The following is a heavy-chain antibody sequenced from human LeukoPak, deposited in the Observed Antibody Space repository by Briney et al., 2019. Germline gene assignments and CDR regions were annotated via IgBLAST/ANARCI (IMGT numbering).Heavy chain of an antibody. V-gene: IGHV3-9*01. J-gene: IGHJ4*02. CDR3: AKDIATYYDILTGYYGFDY. CDR1: GFTFDDYA. Sequence: PGRSLRLSCAASGFTFDDYAMHWVRQAPGKGLEWVSSISWNSGSIGYADSVKGRFTISRDNAKNSLYLQMNSLRAEDTALYYCAKDIATYYDILTGYYGFDYWGQGTLVTVSS. D-gene: IGHD3-9*01. CDR2: ISWNSGSI.